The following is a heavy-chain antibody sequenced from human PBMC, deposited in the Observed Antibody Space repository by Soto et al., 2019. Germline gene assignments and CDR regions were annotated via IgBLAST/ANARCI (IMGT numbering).Heavy chain of an antibody. CDR3: AMTPRTTTVVTRYWYVDL. Sequence: EMQLSESGGGLVQPGGPLRLSCAASGFTFGAFAMAWVRQRPGNGLEWVSSLSGGGGSTYYNNSVRGRFTISRDNSNSTLCLQMNTLRAEDTAVCFCAMTPRTTTVVTRYWYVDLWGRGTLVTVTS. D-gene: IGHD4-17*01. J-gene: IGHJ2*01. V-gene: IGHV3-23*01. CDR1: GFTFGAFA. CDR2: LSGGGGST.